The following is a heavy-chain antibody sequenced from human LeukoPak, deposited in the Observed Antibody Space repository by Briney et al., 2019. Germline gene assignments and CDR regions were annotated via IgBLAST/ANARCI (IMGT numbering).Heavy chain of an antibody. CDR3: ARGGISTSLDY. V-gene: IGHV4-4*07. CDR1: GDSIRNNY. CDR2: IYGSGST. Sequence: PSETLSLTCTVSGDSIRNNYWSWIRQPAGEGLEWIGRIYGSGSTNYNPSLKGRVTMSVDTSQSQFSLRVSSATAADTAVYYCARGGISTSLDYWGQGTLVTVAS. D-gene: IGHD2-2*01. J-gene: IGHJ4*02.